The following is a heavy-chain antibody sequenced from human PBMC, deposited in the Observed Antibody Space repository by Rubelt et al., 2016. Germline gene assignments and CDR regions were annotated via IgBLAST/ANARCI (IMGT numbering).Heavy chain of an antibody. D-gene: IGHD1-26*01. J-gene: IGHJ4*02. CDR2: HNASSGGP. CDR1: GYTFTGNY. Sequence: VQLVQSGAEVKTPGASVKVSCKASGYTFTGNYMHWERQDPGQGLEGMGWHNASSGGPNYAQNCQGRVTRTRDTSVSTAYMELSRLGSDDTAVYYCASSSGSYYSLDYWGQGTLVTVSS. V-gene: IGHV1-2*02. CDR3: ASSSGSYYSLDY.